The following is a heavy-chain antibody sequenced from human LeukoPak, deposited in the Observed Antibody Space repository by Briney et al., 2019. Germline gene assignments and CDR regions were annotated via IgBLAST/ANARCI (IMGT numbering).Heavy chain of an antibody. J-gene: IGHJ3*02. CDR2: INPNSGDT. CDR3: ARGVYGSGSYYTRRLTFDI. D-gene: IGHD3-10*01. V-gene: IGHV1-2*02. Sequence: ASVKVSCKASGYTFTSHYMHWVRQAPGQGLEWMGWINPNSGDTNYAQKFQGRVTMTRDTSISTAYMELNRLRSDDTAVYYCARGVYGSGSYYTRRLTFDIWGQGTMVTVSS. CDR1: GYTFTSHY.